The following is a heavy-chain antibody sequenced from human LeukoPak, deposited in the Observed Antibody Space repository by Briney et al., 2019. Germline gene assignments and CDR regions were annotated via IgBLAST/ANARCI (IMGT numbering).Heavy chain of an antibody. CDR2: ISGSGGST. V-gene: IGHV3-23*01. J-gene: IGHJ4*02. Sequence: PGGSLRLSCAASGFTFSSYSMSWVRQAPGKGLEWVSAISGSGGSTYYADSVKGRFTISRDNSKNTLYLQMNSLRAEDTAVYYCAKDRGRWLQLETFDYWGQGTLVIVSS. CDR3: AKDRGRWLQLETFDY. D-gene: IGHD5-24*01. CDR1: GFTFSSYS.